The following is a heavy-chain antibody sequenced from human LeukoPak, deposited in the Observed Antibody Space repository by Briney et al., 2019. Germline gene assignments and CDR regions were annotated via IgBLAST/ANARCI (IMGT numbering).Heavy chain of an antibody. D-gene: IGHD3-10*02. J-gene: IGHJ6*04. Sequence: PGRSLRLSCAASGVTFSGFEMNWVGEAAGTGLRWFSYISSSGSMIYYADSLKCRFTISRDNAKNSMYLQMNSLRAEDTAVYYCAELCITMNGGVWGKGTPVTISS. CDR2: ISSSGSMI. CDR3: AELCITMNGGV. V-gene: IGHV3-48*03. CDR1: GVTFSGFE.